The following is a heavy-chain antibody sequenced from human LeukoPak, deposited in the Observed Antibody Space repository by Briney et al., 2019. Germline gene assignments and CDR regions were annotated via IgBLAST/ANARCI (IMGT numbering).Heavy chain of an antibody. CDR1: GFTFGDYA. CDR2: ISGSGGST. V-gene: IGHV3-23*01. Sequence: GGSLRLSCTASGFTFGDYAMSWVRQAPGKGLEWVSAISGSGGSTYYADSVKGRFTISRDNSKNTLYLQMNSLRAEDTAVYYCAKDPKWLRFFDYWGQGTLVTVSS. D-gene: IGHD5-12*01. CDR3: AKDPKWLRFFDY. J-gene: IGHJ4*02.